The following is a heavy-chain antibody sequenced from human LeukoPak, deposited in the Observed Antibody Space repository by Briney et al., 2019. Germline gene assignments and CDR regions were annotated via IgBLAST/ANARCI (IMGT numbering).Heavy chain of an antibody. CDR2: INPNSGGT. D-gene: IGHD2-2*02. J-gene: IGHJ4*02. CDR3: SYCSSTSCYTRGFDY. CDR1: GYTFTGYY. V-gene: IGHV1-2*02. Sequence: ASVKVSCKASGYTFTGYYMHWVRQAPGQGLEWMGWINPNSGGTNYAQKFQGRVTMTRDTSISTAYMELSRLRSDDTAVYYCSYCSSTSCYTRGFDYWGQGTLVTVSS.